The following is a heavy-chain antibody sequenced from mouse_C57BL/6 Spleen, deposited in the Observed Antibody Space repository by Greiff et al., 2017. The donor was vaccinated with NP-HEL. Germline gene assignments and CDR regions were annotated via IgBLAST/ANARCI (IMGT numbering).Heavy chain of an antibody. Sequence: QVQLQQPGAELVRPGSSVKLSCKASGYTFTSYWMHWVKQRPIQGLEWIGNIDPSDSETHYNQKFKDKATLTVDKSSSTAYMQLSSLTSEDSAVYYCARRGTGTDAMDYWGQGTSVTVSS. CDR2: IDPSDSET. CDR3: ARRGTGTDAMDY. D-gene: IGHD4-1*01. V-gene: IGHV1-52*01. J-gene: IGHJ4*01. CDR1: GYTFTSYW.